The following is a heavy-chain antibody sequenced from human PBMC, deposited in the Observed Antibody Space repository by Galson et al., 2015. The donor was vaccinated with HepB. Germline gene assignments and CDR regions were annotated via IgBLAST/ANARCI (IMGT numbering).Heavy chain of an antibody. V-gene: IGHV3-7*01. CDR1: GFTFNTYW. Sequence: SLRLSCAASGFTFNTYWMTWIRQAPGKGLEWVANMKADGSERHYADSVRGRFTISRDNAKNSLYLQMNSLRAEDTAVYYCGSRWAYYWGQGTLVTVSS. J-gene: IGHJ4*02. CDR2: MKADGSER. CDR3: GSRWAYY. D-gene: IGHD4-23*01.